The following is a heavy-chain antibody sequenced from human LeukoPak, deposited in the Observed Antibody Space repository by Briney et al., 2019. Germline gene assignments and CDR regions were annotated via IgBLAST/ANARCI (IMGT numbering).Heavy chain of an antibody. CDR1: GFTFNRYA. J-gene: IGHJ4*02. Sequence: GGSLRLSCAASGFTFNRYAMVWVRQAPGKGLEWVSTFGSSSLSTYYADSVKGRFTISRDNSKSTVSLQMNSLRAEDTAVYYCAKGNNEAYSSCFDYWGQGTLVTVSS. D-gene: IGHD1/OR15-1a*01. V-gene: IGHV3-23*01. CDR3: AKGNNEAYSSCFDY. CDR2: FGSSSLST.